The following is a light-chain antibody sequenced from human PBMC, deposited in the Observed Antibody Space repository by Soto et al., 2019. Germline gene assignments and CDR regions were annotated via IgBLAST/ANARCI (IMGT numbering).Light chain of an antibody. CDR3: QQYDRASWT. J-gene: IGKJ1*01. Sequence: DIQMTQSPSTLSASVGDRVIITCRASQSVSIWFAWYQQKPGKAPNLLIYRASTLKSGIPSRFSGSGSGTEFTPTISSLQPDDFATYYCQQYDRASWTFGQGTKVEIK. CDR1: QSVSIW. CDR2: RAS. V-gene: IGKV1-5*03.